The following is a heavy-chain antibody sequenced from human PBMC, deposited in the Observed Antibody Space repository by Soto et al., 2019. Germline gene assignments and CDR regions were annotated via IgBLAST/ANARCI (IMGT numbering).Heavy chain of an antibody. CDR3: ARVTLGYCSGGSCHDWAFDI. CDR2: IKQDGSEK. D-gene: IGHD2-15*01. Sequence: GSLRLSCAASGFTFSSYWMSWVRQAPGKGLEWVANIKQDGSEKYYVDSVKGRFTISRDNAKNSLYLQMNSLRAEDTAVYYCARVTLGYCSGGSCHDWAFDIWGQGTMVTVSS. V-gene: IGHV3-7*01. J-gene: IGHJ3*02. CDR1: GFTFSSYW.